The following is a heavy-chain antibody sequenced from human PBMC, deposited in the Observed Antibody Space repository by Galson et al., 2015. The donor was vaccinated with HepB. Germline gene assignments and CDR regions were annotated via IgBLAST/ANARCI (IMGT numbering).Heavy chain of an antibody. CDR2: INHSGST. Sequence: SLTCAVYGGSFSGYYWSWIRQPPGKGLEWIGEINHSGSTNYNPSLKSRVTISVDTSKNQFSLKLSSVTAADTAVYYCARGEVVPAATRWFDPWGQGTLVTVSS. J-gene: IGHJ5*02. V-gene: IGHV4-34*01. CDR3: ARGEVVPAATRWFDP. D-gene: IGHD2-2*01. CDR1: GGSFSGYY.